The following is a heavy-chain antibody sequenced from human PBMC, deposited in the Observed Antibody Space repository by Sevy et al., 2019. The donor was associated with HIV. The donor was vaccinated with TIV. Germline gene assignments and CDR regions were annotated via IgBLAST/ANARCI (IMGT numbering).Heavy chain of an antibody. D-gene: IGHD3-22*01. CDR1: GFTFSSYA. J-gene: IGHJ5*02. CDR2: ISGSGGST. V-gene: IGHV3-23*01. CDR3: AKEDRTMIVVVTARFDP. Sequence: GGSLRLSCAASGFTFSSYAMSWVRQAPGKGLEWVSAISGSGGSTYYADSVKGRFTISRGNSKNTLYLQMNSLRAEDTAVYYCAKEDRTMIVVVTARFDPWGQGTLVTVSS.